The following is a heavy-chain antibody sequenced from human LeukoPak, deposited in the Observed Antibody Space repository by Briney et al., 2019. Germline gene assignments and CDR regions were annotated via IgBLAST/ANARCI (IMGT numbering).Heavy chain of an antibody. CDR3: TTGPFDY. CDR1: DFTFSNAW. J-gene: IGHJ4*02. Sequence: GGSLRLSCAASDFTFSNAWMNWVRQAPGKGLEWVGRIKSKTDDGTTAYAAPVKGRFTISRDDSKDTLYLQMDSLKPEDTAVYYCTTGPFDYWGQGTLVTVSS. V-gene: IGHV3-15*07. CDR2: IKSKTDDGTT.